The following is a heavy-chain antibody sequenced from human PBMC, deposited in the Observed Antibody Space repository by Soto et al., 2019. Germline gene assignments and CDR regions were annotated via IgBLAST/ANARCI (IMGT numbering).Heavy chain of an antibody. V-gene: IGHV4-4*07. Sequence: SETLSLTCTVSGGSITDYSWVWIRQPAGKGLEWIGRIFSSGSTNYSPSLKGRITMSLDTSKNQFSLKLNSATATDTAVYFCARDQGVVVTADNWFDPWGQGILVTVSS. D-gene: IGHD2-21*02. CDR1: GGSITDYS. J-gene: IGHJ5*02. CDR3: ARDQGVVVTADNWFDP. CDR2: IFSSGST.